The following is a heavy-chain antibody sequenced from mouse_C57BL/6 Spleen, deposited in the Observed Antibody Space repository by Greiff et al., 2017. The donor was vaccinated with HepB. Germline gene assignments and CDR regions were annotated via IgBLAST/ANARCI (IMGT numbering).Heavy chain of an antibody. CDR1: GYTFTSYG. J-gene: IGHJ2*01. D-gene: IGHD1-1*01. V-gene: IGHV1-81*01. Sequence: VKLQESGAELARPGASVKLSCKASGYTFTSYGISWVKQRTGQGLEWIGEIYPRSGNTYYNEKFKGKATLTADKSSSTAYMALRSLTSEDSAVYFCASYYYGSRRGYYFDYWGQGTTLTVSS. CDR3: ASYYYGSRRGYYFDY. CDR2: IYPRSGNT.